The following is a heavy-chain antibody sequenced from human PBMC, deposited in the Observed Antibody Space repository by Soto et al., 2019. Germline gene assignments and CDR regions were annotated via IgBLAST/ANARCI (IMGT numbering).Heavy chain of an antibody. CDR2: IIGSGRTI. J-gene: IGHJ5*02. CDR3: ARLPFPWGWFDP. V-gene: IGHV3-11*01. CDR1: GIVFSDY. Sequence: QVQLVESGGGLVKPGGSLRLSCAASGIVFSDYMSWVRQAPGKGLEWLSYIIGSGRTIYSADSVKGRFTISRDHATNSLYLQMNNVRTEDTAVYYCARLPFPWGWFDPWGQGTLVTVSS. D-gene: IGHD3-16*01.